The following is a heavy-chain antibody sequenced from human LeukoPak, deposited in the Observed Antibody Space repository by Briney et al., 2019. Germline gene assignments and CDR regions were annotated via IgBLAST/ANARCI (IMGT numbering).Heavy chain of an antibody. CDR1: GVSISSSYSY. J-gene: IGHJ4*02. CDR3: ARQTGSGLFILP. D-gene: IGHD3/OR15-3a*01. V-gene: IGHV4-39*01. CDR2: IYYTGNT. Sequence: SETLSLTCTVSGVSISSSYSYWGWIRQPPGMGLEWIGSIYYTGNTYYNASLKSQVSISIHTSKNQFSLKLTSVTAADTAVYYCARQTGSGLFILPGGQGTLVTVSS.